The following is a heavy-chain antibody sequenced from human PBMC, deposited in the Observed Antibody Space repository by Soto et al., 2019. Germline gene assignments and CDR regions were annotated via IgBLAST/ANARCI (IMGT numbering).Heavy chain of an antibody. D-gene: IGHD1-20*01. J-gene: IGHJ4*02. V-gene: IGHV4-30-2*01. CDR3: ARSVHNNGWNFDY. CDR1: GGSISSGGYS. CDR2: IYHSGST. Sequence: SETLSLTCAVSGGSISSGGYSWSWIRQPPGKGLEWIGYIYHSGSTYYNPSLKSRVTISVDRSKNQFSLKLSSVTAADTAVYYCARSVHNNGWNFDYWGQGTMVTVSS.